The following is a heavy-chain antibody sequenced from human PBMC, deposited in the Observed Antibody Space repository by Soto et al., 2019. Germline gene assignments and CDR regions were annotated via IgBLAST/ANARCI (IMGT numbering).Heavy chain of an antibody. Sequence: EVQLLESGGGLVRPGGSLRLSCAASGFTFYNYAMNWVRQAPGKGLEWVSTISGGGDGTYYAASEKGRFNISRDNSRNTVYLPMSSLRAEDTAVYYCAKKGLGSLATYCTTGDCHYAFDVWGQGTLVTVSS. CDR3: AKKGLGSLATYCTTGDCHYAFDV. V-gene: IGHV3-23*01. J-gene: IGHJ3*01. CDR1: GFTFYNYA. D-gene: IGHD2-8*01. CDR2: ISGGGDGT.